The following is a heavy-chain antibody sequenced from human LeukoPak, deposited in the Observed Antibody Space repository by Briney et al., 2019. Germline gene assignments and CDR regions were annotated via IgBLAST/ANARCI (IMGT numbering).Heavy chain of an antibody. CDR2: IIPIFGTA. CDR1: GGTFSSYA. J-gene: IGHJ3*02. CDR3: ARDRVQLERPGAFDI. D-gene: IGHD1-1*01. Sequence: GASVKVSCKASGGTFSSYAISWVRQAPGQGLEWMGGIIPIFGTANYAQKFQGRVTITADESTSTAYMELSSLRSEDTAVYYCARDRVQLERPGAFDIWGQGTPVTVSS. V-gene: IGHV1-69*13.